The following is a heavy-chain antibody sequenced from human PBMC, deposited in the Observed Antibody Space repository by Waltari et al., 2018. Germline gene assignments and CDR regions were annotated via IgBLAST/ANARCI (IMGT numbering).Heavy chain of an antibody. D-gene: IGHD6-13*01. Sequence: QVQLQESGPGLVKPSETLSLTCAVSGYSISCGYFWGWIRPPPGKGPGWIVSIYHSGSTYYNPSLKSRVTIAVDTSKNQFSLKLSSVTAADTAVYYCASTIAAAGTGVDYWGQGTLVTVSS. CDR1: GYSISCGYF. CDR3: ASTIAAAGTGVDY. CDR2: IYHSGST. V-gene: IGHV4-38-2*01. J-gene: IGHJ4*02.